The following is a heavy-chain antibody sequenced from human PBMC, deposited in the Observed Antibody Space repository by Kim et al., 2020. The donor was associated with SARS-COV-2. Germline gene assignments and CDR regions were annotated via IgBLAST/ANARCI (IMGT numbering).Heavy chain of an antibody. Sequence: SETLSLTCAVYGGSFSGYYWSWIRQPPGKGLEWIGEINHSGSTNYNPSLKSRVTISVDTSKNQFSLKLSSVTAADTAMYYCARGYYDSSGYPTDYWGQGTLVTVSS. CDR1: GGSFSGYY. J-gene: IGHJ4*02. CDR2: INHSGST. D-gene: IGHD3-22*01. CDR3: ARGYYDSSGYPTDY. V-gene: IGHV4-34*01.